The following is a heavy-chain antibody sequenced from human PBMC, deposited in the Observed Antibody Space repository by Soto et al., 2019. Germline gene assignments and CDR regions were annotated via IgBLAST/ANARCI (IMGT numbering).Heavy chain of an antibody. J-gene: IGHJ6*03. Sequence: PGESLKISCKGSGYSFTSYWIGWVRLMPGKGLEWMRIIYPGDSDTRYSPSFQGQVTISADKSISTAYLQWSSLKASDTAMYYCARHGKVNVVVPFAMVRRMGYYYYYLVVWIKRTTVTVS. CDR2: IYPGDSDT. D-gene: IGHD2-2*01. CDR1: GYSFTSYW. V-gene: IGHV5-51*01. CDR3: ARHGKVNVVVPFAMVRRMGYYYYYLVV.